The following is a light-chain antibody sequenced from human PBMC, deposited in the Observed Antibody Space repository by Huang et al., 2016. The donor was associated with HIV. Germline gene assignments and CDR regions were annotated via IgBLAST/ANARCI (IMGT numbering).Light chain of an antibody. J-gene: IGKJ5*01. CDR3: MQGIHPIT. Sequence: IVMTQTPLSLPVTPGQPASMSCKSSQSLRHSDGKTYLYWYLQKPGQSPQVLIYAASSRLSGVPDRFTGSGSGTDFTLNISRVEADDVGVYYCMQGIHPITFGQGTRLDIK. V-gene: IGKV2-29*02. CDR2: AAS. CDR1: QSLRHSDGKTY.